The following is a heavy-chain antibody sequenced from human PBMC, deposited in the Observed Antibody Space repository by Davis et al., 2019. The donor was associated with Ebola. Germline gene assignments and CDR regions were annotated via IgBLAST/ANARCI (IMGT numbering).Heavy chain of an antibody. D-gene: IGHD2-15*01. CDR2: IIPIFGTA. V-gene: IGHV1-69*13. J-gene: IGHJ6*02. CDR3: ARDEHCSGGSCYPPGGYYYGTDV. CDR1: GGTFSSYA. Sequence: AASVKVSCKASGGTFSSYAISWVRQAPGQGLEWMGGIIPIFGTANYAQKFQGRVTITADESASTAYMELSSLRSDDTAVYYCARDEHCSGGSCYPPGGYYYGTDVWGQGTTVTVSS.